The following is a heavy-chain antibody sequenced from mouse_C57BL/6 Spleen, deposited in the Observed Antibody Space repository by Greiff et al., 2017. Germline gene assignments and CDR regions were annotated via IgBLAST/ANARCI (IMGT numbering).Heavy chain of an antibody. Sequence: VQLQQPGAELVMPGASVKLSCKASGYTFTSYWMHWVKQRPGQGLEWIGEIDPSDSYTNYNQKFKGKSTLTVDKSSSTAYMQLSSLTSEDSAVYYCARWYYDAMDYWGQGTSVTVSS. CDR3: ARWYYDAMDY. J-gene: IGHJ4*01. CDR1: GYTFTSYW. D-gene: IGHD1-1*02. V-gene: IGHV1-69*01. CDR2: IDPSDSYT.